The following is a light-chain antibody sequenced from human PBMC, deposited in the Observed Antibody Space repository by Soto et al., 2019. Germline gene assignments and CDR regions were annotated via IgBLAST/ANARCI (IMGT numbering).Light chain of an antibody. CDR2: EVN. CDR1: SSDVGATDY. CDR3: QSYDSSLSGWV. Sequence: QSALTQPPSASGSPGQSVAISCTGTSSDVGATDYVSWYQQHSGKAPKLLLYEVNKRPSGVPDRFSGSKSGNTASLTVSALQAEDEADYYCQSYDSSLSGWVFGGGTKLTVL. J-gene: IGLJ3*02. V-gene: IGLV2-8*01.